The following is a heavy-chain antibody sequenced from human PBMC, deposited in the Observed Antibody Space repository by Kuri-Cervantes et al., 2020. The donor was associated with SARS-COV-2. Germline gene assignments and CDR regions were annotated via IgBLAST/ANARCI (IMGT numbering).Heavy chain of an antibody. CDR2: IYHSGST. CDR1: GYSISSGYY. CDR3: ARDRRIESHLDLFWGAAFDI. J-gene: IGHJ3*02. D-gene: IGHD3-16*01. V-gene: IGHV4-38-2*02. Sequence: GSLRLSCAVSGYSISSGYYWSWIRQPAGKGLEWIGSIYHSGSTYYNPSLKSRVTISVDTSKNQFSLKLSSVTAADTAVYYCARDRRIESHLDLFWGAAFDIWGQGTMVTVSS.